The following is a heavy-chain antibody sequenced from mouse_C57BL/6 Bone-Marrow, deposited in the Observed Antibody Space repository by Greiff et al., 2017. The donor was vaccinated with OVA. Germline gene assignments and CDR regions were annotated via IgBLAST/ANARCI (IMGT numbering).Heavy chain of an antibody. CDR1: GFSLSTSGMG. V-gene: IGHV8-12*01. D-gene: IGHD1-1*01. J-gene: IGHJ2*01. CDR3: SRYGSRYYFYY. CDR2: IYWDDDK. Sequence: QVTLKESGPGILQSSQTLSLTCSFSGFSLSTSGMGVSWIRQHSGKGLEWLAHIYWDDDKRSNPSLKSRLTISKETARNQCFLKITIVDTAYTATYCCSRYGSRYYFYYWGQGTTLTVSS.